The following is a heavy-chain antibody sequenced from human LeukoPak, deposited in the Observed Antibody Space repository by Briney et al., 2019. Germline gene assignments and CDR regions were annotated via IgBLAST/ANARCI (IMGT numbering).Heavy chain of an antibody. V-gene: IGHV1-69*13. D-gene: IGHD3-22*01. CDR2: IIPIFGTA. Sequence: SVKVSCKASGGTFSSYAISWVRQAPGQGLEWMGGIIPIFGTANYAQKFQGRVTITADESTSTAYMELSSLRSEDTAVYCCARGNLGTDDSSGTSFDYWGQGTLVTVSS. CDR3: ARGNLGTDDSSGTSFDY. J-gene: IGHJ4*02. CDR1: GGTFSSYA.